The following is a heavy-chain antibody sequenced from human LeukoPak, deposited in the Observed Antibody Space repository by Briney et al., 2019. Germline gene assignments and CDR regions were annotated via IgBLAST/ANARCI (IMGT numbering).Heavy chain of an antibody. J-gene: IGHJ3*02. CDR1: GFTFSSYA. V-gene: IGHV3-23*01. CDR3: AKGLRFSYYDSSGYYGAIGRHAFDI. CDR2: FSGSGGST. D-gene: IGHD3-22*01. Sequence: GGSLRLSCAASGFTFSSYAMSWVRQAPGKGLEWVSPFSGSGGSTYYADSVKGRFTISRDNSKNTLYLQMNSLRAEDTAVYYCAKGLRFSYYDSSGYYGAIGRHAFDIWGQGTMVTVSS.